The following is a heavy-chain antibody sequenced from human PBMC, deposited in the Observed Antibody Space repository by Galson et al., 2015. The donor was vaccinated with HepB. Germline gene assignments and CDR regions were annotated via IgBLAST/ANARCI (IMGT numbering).Heavy chain of an antibody. CDR3: ARGRTSLGFHYYYYYYGMDV. CDR1: GGSFSGYY. D-gene: IGHD2-2*01. Sequence: TLSLTCAVYGGSFSGYYWSWIRQPPGKGLEWFGEINHSGSTNYNPSLKSRVTISVDTSKNQFPLKLSPVTAADTSVYYCARGRTSLGFHYYYYYYGMDVWGQGTTVTVS. CDR2: INHSGST. V-gene: IGHV4-34*01. J-gene: IGHJ6*02.